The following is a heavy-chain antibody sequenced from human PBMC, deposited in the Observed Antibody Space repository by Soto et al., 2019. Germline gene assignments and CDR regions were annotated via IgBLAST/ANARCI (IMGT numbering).Heavy chain of an antibody. Sequence: GASLKVSCKASGYTFTSYGVSWVRQAPGQGLEWMGWISGYDGNAHYAPKFQGRVTMTIDTSTSTAYMELRSLRSDDTAVYYCARVTMIVVVGWFDPWGQGTLVTVSS. D-gene: IGHD3-22*01. V-gene: IGHV1-18*01. CDR3: ARVTMIVVVGWFDP. J-gene: IGHJ5*02. CDR2: ISGYDGNA. CDR1: GYTFTSYG.